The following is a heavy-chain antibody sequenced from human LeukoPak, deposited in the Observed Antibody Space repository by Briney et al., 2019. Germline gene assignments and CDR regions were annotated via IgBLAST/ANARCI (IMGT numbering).Heavy chain of an antibody. CDR1: GFTFSSYA. J-gene: IGHJ6*03. Sequence: GGSLRLSCAASGFTFSSYAMSWVRQAPGKGLEWVSAISGSGGSTYYADSVKGRFTISRDNSKNTLYLQMNSLRAEDTAVYYCAKDTQGYPEYYDFWSPMDVWGKGTTVTVSS. CDR3: AKDTQGYPEYYDFWSPMDV. CDR2: ISGSGGST. V-gene: IGHV3-23*01. D-gene: IGHD3-3*01.